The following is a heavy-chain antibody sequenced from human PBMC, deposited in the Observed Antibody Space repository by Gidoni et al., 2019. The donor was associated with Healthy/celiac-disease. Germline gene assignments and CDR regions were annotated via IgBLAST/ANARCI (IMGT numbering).Heavy chain of an antibody. J-gene: IGHJ3*02. CDR1: GGSLSGYY. CDR2: INHSGST. V-gene: IGHV4-34*01. CDR3: ARFFGRITMVRGVINHDAFDI. D-gene: IGHD3-10*01. Sequence: QVQLQQWGAGLLKPSETLSLTCAVYGGSLSGYYWSWIRQPPGKGLEWIGEINHSGSTNYNPSLKSRVTISVDTSKNQFSLKLSSVTAADTAVYYCARFFGRITMVRGVINHDAFDIWGQGTMVTVSS.